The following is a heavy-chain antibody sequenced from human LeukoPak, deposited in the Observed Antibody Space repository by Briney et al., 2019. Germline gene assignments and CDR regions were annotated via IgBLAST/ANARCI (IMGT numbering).Heavy chain of an antibody. CDR1: GGTFSSYA. CDR3: ARVCHIVVVTAEGGWFDP. D-gene: IGHD2-21*02. J-gene: IGHJ5*02. V-gene: IGHV1-69*04. Sequence: GASVKVSCKASGGTFSSYAISWVRQAPGQGLEWMGRIIPILGIANYAQKFQGRVTITADKSTSTAYMELSSLRSEDTAVYYCARVCHIVVVTAEGGWFDPWGQGTLVTVSS. CDR2: IIPILGIA.